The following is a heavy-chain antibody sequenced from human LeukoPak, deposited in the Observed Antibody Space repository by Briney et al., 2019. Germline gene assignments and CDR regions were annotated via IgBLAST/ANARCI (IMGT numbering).Heavy chain of an antibody. V-gene: IGHV1-18*04. CDR1: GYTFTSYG. CDR2: ISAYNGNT. D-gene: IGHD6-19*01. CDR3: ARPIAVAGTLYFDY. Sequence: ASVKVSCKASGYTFTSYGISWVRQAPGQGLEWMGWISAYNGNTNYAQKLQGRVTMTTDTSPSTAYMELRSLRSDDTAVYYCARPIAVAGTLYFDYWGQGTLVTVSS. J-gene: IGHJ4*02.